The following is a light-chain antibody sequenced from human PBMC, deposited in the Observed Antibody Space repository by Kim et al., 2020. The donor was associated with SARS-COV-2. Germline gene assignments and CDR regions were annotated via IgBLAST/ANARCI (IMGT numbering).Light chain of an antibody. J-gene: IGLJ1*01. CDR1: KLGDKY. Sequence: SVYPRQTASITCSGDKLGDKYACWYQQKPGQSPVLVIYKDNKRPSGIPERCSGSNSGNTATLTISGTQAMDEADYYCQAWDSSTYVFGTGTKVTVL. CDR2: KDN. CDR3: QAWDSSTYV. V-gene: IGLV3-1*01.